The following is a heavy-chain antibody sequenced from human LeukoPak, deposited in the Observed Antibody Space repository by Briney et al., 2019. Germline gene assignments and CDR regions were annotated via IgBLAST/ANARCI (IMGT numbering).Heavy chain of an antibody. D-gene: IGHD3-3*01. CDR1: GFTFSTYW. V-gene: IGHV3-7*01. Sequence: GGSLRLSCVASGFTFSTYWMSWVRQAPGKGLEWVANIKEDGSEKYYVDSVKGRFTISRDNTKNSLYLQMNSLRAEDTAVYYCARDGRYYDFWSGYYGGMRLDYNYYMDVWGKGTKVTVSS. CDR2: IKEDGSEK. CDR3: ARDGRYYDFWSGYYGGMRLDYNYYMDV. J-gene: IGHJ6*03.